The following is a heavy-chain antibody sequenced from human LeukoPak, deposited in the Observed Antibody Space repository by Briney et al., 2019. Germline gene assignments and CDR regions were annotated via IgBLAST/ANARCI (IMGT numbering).Heavy chain of an antibody. CDR1: GFTFSSYW. Sequence: GGSLRLSCAASGFTFSSYWMHWVRQDPGTGLLWISRIKTDGTSTSYADSVKGRFTISRDSGKSTLYLQMNSLRAEDTAMYYCARDPGENTYGYDPFDYWGQGTLVTVSS. J-gene: IGHJ4*02. CDR2: IKTDGTST. V-gene: IGHV3-74*01. D-gene: IGHD5-18*01. CDR3: ARDPGENTYGYDPFDY.